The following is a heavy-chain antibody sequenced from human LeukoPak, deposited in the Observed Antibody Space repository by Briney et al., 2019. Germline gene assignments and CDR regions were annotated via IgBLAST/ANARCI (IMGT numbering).Heavy chain of an antibody. J-gene: IGHJ4*02. CDR3: ARGARIAVALGRGYFDY. Sequence: ASVKVSCTASGGTFSSYAISWVRQAPGQGLEWMGGIIPIFGTANYAQKFQGRVTITADESTSTAYMELSSLRSEDTAVYYCARGARIAVALGRGYFDYWGQGTLVTVSS. V-gene: IGHV1-69*13. CDR2: IIPIFGTA. CDR1: GGTFSSYA. D-gene: IGHD6-19*01.